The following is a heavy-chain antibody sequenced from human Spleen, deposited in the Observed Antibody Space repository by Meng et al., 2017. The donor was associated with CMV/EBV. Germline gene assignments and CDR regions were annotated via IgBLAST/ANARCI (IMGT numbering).Heavy chain of an antibody. J-gene: IGHJ4*02. Sequence: GSLRLSCTVSGDSITSYYWSWIRQPPGKGLEWIGYIFYSGSTNYNPSLKSRVTISVDTSKNQFSLNLKSLSAADTAVDYCARAPIDRGHGIDYWGQGALVTVSS. CDR3: ARAPIDRGHGIDY. CDR1: GDSITSYY. V-gene: IGHV4-59*01. CDR2: IFYSGST. D-gene: IGHD1-14*01.